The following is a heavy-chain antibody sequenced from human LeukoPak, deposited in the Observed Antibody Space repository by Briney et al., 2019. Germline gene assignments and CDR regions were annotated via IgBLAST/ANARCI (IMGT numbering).Heavy chain of an antibody. Sequence: PGGSLRLSCAASGFTFSSCSMNWVRQAPGKGLEWVSSISSSSSYIYYADSVKGRFTISRDNAKNSLYLQMNSLRAEDTAVYYCAREPSSGWYFDYWGQGTLVTVSS. V-gene: IGHV3-21*01. CDR1: GFTFSSCS. D-gene: IGHD6-19*01. CDR2: ISSSSSYI. CDR3: AREPSSGWYFDY. J-gene: IGHJ4*02.